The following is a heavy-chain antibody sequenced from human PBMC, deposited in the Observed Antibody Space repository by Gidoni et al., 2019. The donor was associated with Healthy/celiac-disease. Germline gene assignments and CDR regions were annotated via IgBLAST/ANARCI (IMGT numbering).Heavy chain of an antibody. CDR1: GGSISSYY. J-gene: IGHJ6*02. CDR2: IYYSGST. Sequence: QVQLQESGPGLVKPSETLSLTCTVSGGSISSYYWSWIRQPPGKGLEWIGYIYYSGSTNYNPSLKSRVTISVDTSKTQFSLKLSSVTAADTAVYYCARHSPARYSSSWFSDYYGMDVWGQGTTVTVSS. V-gene: IGHV4-59*08. D-gene: IGHD6-13*01. CDR3: ARHSPARYSSSWFSDYYGMDV.